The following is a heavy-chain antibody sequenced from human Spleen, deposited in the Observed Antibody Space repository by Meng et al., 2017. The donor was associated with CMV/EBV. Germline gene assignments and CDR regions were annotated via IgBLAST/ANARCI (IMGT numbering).Heavy chain of an antibody. CDR1: GFSFSSYW. CDR2: ISGGGGKT. CDR3: AKGYRPYYYGMDV. Sequence: GESLKISCAASGFSFSSYWMNWVRQAPGKGLEWVSAISGGGGKTYYADAVKGRFTISRDDSKNTLYLQMNSLRGEDTAVYYCAKGYRPYYYGMDVWGQGTTVTVSS. D-gene: IGHD5-18*01. J-gene: IGHJ6*02. V-gene: IGHV3-23*01.